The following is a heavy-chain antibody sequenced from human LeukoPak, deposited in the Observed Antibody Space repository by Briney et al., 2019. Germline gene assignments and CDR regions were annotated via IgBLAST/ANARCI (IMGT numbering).Heavy chain of an antibody. CDR3: ARAEGHWFDP. CDR1: GGSISSYY. Sequence: SETLSLTCTVSGGSISSYYWSWIRQPPGKGLEWIGYIYYSGSTNYNPSLKSRVTISIDTSKNQFSPKLTSVSAADTAVYHCARAEGHWFDPWGQGILVTVSS. CDR2: IYYSGST. J-gene: IGHJ5*02. V-gene: IGHV4-59*01.